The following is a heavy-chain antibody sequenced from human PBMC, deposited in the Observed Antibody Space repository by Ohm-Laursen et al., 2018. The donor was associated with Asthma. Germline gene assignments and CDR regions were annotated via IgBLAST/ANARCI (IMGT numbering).Heavy chain of an antibody. CDR2: ISGSGGST. CDR1: GFTFSSYA. D-gene: IGHD6-13*01. Sequence: SLRLSCTASGFTFSSYAMSWVRQAPGKGLEWVSAISGSGGSTYYADSVKGRFTISRDNSKNTLYLQMNSLRAEDTAVYYCAKNDAAAAGLPDYWGQGTLVTVSS. J-gene: IGHJ4*02. V-gene: IGHV3-23*01. CDR3: AKNDAAAAGLPDY.